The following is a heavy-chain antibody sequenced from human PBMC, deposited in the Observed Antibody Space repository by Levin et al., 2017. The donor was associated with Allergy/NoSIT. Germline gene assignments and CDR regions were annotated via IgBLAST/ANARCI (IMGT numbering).Heavy chain of an antibody. CDR1: GFTFSTYG. V-gene: IGHV3-33*01. Sequence: GGSLRLSCATSGFTFSTYGMHWVRQAPGKGLEWVAVIWFDGSIKYYADSVKGRFTISRDNPRNTLYLQMNSLRAEDTALYYCARAVGPYDYWGQGTLVTVSS. CDR2: IWFDGSIK. J-gene: IGHJ4*02. CDR3: ARAVGPYDY.